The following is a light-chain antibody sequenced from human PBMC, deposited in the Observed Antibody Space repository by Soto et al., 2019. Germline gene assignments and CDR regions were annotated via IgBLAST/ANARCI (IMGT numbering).Light chain of an antibody. J-gene: IGLJ2*01. CDR2: EVS. CDR3: SSYAGNNVV. V-gene: IGLV2-8*01. Sequence: QSALTQPPSASGSPGQSVIISCTGTSSDVGGYNYVSWYQQHPGKAPKLMIYEVSKRPSGVPDRFSGSKSGNTASLTVSGLQAEDEADYYCSSYAGNNVVFGGGTKLTVL. CDR1: SSDVGGYNY.